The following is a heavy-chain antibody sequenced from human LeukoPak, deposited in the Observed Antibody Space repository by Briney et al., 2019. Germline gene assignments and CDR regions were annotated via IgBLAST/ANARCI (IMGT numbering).Heavy chain of an antibody. CDR3: ARTATVTNAGYFDL. CDR1: GGSISSYY. V-gene: IGHV4-59*01. CDR2: IYYSGST. D-gene: IGHD4-11*01. Sequence: KPSETLSLTCTVSGGSISSYYWSWIRQPPGKGLEWIGYIYYSGSTNYNPSLKSRVTISVDTSKNQFSLKLSSVTAADTAVYYCARTATVTNAGYFDLWGRGTLVTVSS. J-gene: IGHJ2*01.